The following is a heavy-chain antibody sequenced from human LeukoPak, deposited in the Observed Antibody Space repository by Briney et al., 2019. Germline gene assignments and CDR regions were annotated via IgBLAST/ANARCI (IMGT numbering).Heavy chain of an antibody. CDR3: SRTTSFTASAYDY. D-gene: IGHD1-1*01. CDR1: ADTLTNYH. J-gene: IGHJ4*02. CDR2: MNPNNGDS. V-gene: IGHV1-8*03. Sequence: ASVKVSFKASADTLTNYHINWVRQATGQGREWMGWMNPNNGDSGYAQKFQGRVTITRDTSISTSYMELRSLRSRDPAVDFCSRTTSFTASAYDYWGQGTLVTVSS.